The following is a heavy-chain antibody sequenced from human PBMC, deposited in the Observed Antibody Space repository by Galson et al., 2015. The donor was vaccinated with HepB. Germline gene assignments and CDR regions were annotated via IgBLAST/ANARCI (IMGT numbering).Heavy chain of an antibody. CDR3: ARGYYDSSGYSVMVDY. J-gene: IGHJ4*02. D-gene: IGHD3-22*01. CDR2: IWYDGSNK. Sequence: SLRLSCAASGFTFSSYGMHWVRQAPGKGLEWVAVIWYDGSNKYYADSVKGRFTISRDNSKNTLYLQMNSLRAEDTAVYYCARGYYDSSGYSVMVDYWGQGTLVTVSS. V-gene: IGHV3-33*01. CDR1: GFTFSSYG.